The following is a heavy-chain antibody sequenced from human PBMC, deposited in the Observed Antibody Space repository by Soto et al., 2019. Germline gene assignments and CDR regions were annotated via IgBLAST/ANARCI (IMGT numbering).Heavy chain of an antibody. J-gene: IGHJ6*02. V-gene: IGHV6-1*01. Sequence: SQTLSLTCAISGDSVSSNSAAWNWIRQSPSRGLEWLGRTYYRSKWYNDYAVSVKSRITINPDTSKNQFSLQLNSVTPEDTAVYYCARDIIAVAGYYYYGMDVWGQGTTLTVSS. CDR2: TYYRSKWYN. CDR1: GDSVSSNSAA. CDR3: ARDIIAVAGYYYYGMDV. D-gene: IGHD6-19*01.